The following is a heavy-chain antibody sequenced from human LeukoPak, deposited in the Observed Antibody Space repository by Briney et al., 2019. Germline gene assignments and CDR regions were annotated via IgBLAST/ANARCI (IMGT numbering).Heavy chain of an antibody. CDR1: GFTFSSYG. Sequence: GRSLRLSCAASGFTFSSYGMHWVRPAPGKWLERVAVISYEGSNKYYADSVKGRFTISRDNSKNTLYLQMNSLRAEDTAVYYCAKVIPIFGVTDYGMDVWGQGTTVTVSS. CDR2: ISYEGSNK. V-gene: IGHV3-30*18. J-gene: IGHJ6*02. D-gene: IGHD3-3*01. CDR3: AKVIPIFGVTDYGMDV.